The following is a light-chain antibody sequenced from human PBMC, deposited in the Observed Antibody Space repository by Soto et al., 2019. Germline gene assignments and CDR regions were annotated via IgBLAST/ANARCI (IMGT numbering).Light chain of an antibody. V-gene: IGLV2-14*01. J-gene: IGLJ2*01. Sequence: QSALTQPASVSGSPGQSITISFTGTSSDVGGYNYVSWYQQHPGKAPKLMIYDVSNRPSGVSNRCSGSKSGNTASLTISGLQAADEADYYCSSYTSSSTRRVVFGGGTKLTVL. CDR1: SSDVGGYNY. CDR2: DVS. CDR3: SSYTSSSTRRVV.